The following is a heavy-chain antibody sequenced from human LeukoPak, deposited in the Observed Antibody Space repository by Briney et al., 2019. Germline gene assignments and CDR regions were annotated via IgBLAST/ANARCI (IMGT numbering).Heavy chain of an antibody. D-gene: IGHD6-6*01. CDR1: GYSFTSYW. Sequence: GESLQISCKGSGYSFTSYWIGWVRQLPGKGLEWMGIIYPGDSDTRYSPSFQGQVTISADKSISTAYLQWSSLKASDTAMYYCARTYSSSSRRPNWFDPWGQGTLVTVSS. J-gene: IGHJ5*02. CDR3: ARTYSSSSRRPNWFDP. CDR2: IYPGDSDT. V-gene: IGHV5-51*01.